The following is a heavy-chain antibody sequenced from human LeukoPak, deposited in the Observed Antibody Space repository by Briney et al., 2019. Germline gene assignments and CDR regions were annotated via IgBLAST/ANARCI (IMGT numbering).Heavy chain of an antibody. D-gene: IGHD3-10*01. CDR1: GFTFSTYA. Sequence: GGSLRLSCAASGFTFSTYAMHWVRQAPGKGLEWVTLISYDGSNKYYADSVKGRFTVSRDNSKNTLYLQMNSLRAEDTAVYYCARDGITRGSGTYYNAWGEGTLVTVSS. J-gene: IGHJ5*02. CDR2: ISYDGSNK. CDR3: ARDGITRGSGTYYNA. V-gene: IGHV3-30*01.